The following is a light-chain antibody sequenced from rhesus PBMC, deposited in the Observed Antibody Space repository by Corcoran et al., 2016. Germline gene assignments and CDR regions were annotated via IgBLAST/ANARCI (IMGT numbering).Light chain of an antibody. CDR3: QQGNSTPYS. CDR2: RTS. CDR1: SSVSTNY. J-gene: IGKJ2*01. V-gene: IGKV3-35*01. Sequence: EIVLTQSPTSMAVSQGERVTISCTASSSVSTNYFHWYQQKPGFPPRLLFYRTSSLASGVPARFSGSGSGTSYTLTISSMEAEDAANYYCQQGNSTPYSFGQVTKVEIK.